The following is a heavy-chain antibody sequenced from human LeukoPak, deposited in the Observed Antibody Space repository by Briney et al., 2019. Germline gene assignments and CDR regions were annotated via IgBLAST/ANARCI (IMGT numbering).Heavy chain of an antibody. Sequence: SETLSLTCTVSGESISSYYWSWIRQPPGKGLEWIGYIYYSGSTNYNPSLGSRVTISVDTSKNQFSLKLSSVTAADTAVYYCARVPYYYESSGYYEYYFDYWGQGTLVTVSS. CDR3: ARVPYYYESSGYYEYYFDY. CDR1: GESISSYY. J-gene: IGHJ4*02. V-gene: IGHV4-59*01. CDR2: IYYSGST. D-gene: IGHD3-22*01.